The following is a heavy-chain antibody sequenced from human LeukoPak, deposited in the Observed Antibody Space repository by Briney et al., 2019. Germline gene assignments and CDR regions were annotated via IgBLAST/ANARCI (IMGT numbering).Heavy chain of an antibody. V-gene: IGHV1-2*02. CDR1: GYTFTDYY. J-gene: IGHJ5*02. CDR3: ARLGSRHGYNWGDL. CDR2: INSNSGGT. Sequence: ASVTVSCKASGYTFTDYYMHWVRQAPGQGLEWMGWINSNSGGTNYAQKFQGRVTMTRDTSISTAYLQWSSLKASDTAMYYCARLGSRHGYNWGDLWGQGTLVSVSS. D-gene: IGHD5-24*01.